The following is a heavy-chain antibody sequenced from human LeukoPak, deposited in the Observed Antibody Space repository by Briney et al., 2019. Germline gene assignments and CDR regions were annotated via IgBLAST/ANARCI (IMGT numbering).Heavy chain of an antibody. Sequence: SETLSLTCTVSGGSISSSSYYWSWIRQPPGKGLEWIGYIYYSGSTNYNPSLKSRVTISVDTSKNQFSLKLSSVTAADTAVYYCALDSGYDYNAPYFDYWGQGTLVTVSS. D-gene: IGHD5-12*01. V-gene: IGHV4-61*01. CDR1: GGSISSSSYY. J-gene: IGHJ4*02. CDR2: IYYSGST. CDR3: ALDSGYDYNAPYFDY.